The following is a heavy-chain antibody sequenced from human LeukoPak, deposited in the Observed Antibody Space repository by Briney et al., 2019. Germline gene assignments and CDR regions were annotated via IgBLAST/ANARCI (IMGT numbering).Heavy chain of an antibody. D-gene: IGHD4-23*01. CDR3: ARGKTWFAP. J-gene: IGHJ5*02. CDR2: IYYTGSA. Sequence: SQTLSLTCTVSGGSVSSGSHYWSWIRQPPGKGLEWIGYIYYTGSANYNPSLKSRVTISVDTSKNQFFLNLSSVTATDTAVYYCARGKTWFAPWGQGTLVTVSS. CDR1: GGSVSSGSHY. V-gene: IGHV4-61*01.